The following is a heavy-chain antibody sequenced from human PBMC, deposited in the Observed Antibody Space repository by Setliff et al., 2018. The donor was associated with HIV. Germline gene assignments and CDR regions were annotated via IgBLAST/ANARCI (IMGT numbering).Heavy chain of an antibody. CDR2: ISVGGTDI. CDR3: ATDPRRLSY. V-gene: IGHV3-11*04. CDR1: GFTFSNYA. D-gene: IGHD2-21*01. J-gene: IGHJ4*02. Sequence: PGGSLRLSCAASGFTFSNYAMSWVRQAPGKGLELLSYISVGGTDIKYADSVKGRFTISRDNAKNSLYLQMNSLRAEDTAVYYCATDPRRLSYWGQGTLVTVSS.